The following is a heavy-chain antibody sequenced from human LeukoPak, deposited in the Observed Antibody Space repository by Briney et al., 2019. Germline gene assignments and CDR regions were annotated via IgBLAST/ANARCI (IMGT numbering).Heavy chain of an antibody. V-gene: IGHV1-2*02. CDR3: ARPAVASIDWFDP. Sequence: GASVKVSCKASGYTFTYYYMHWLRQAPGQGLEWMGWINPNSGVTNYAQNFQDRVTMTRDTSISTAYMELSRLRSDDTAVYYCARPAVASIDWFDPWGQGTLVTVSS. J-gene: IGHJ5*02. CDR2: INPNSGVT. D-gene: IGHD3-3*02. CDR1: GYTFTYYY.